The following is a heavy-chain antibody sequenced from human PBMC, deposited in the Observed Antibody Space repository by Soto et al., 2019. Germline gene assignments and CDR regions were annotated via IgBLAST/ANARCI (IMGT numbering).Heavy chain of an antibody. CDR1: GFTFSDHY. D-gene: IGHD6-19*01. V-gene: IGHV3-72*01. Sequence: GGSLRLSCAASGFTFSDHYMDWVRQAPGKGLEWVGRTRNKANSYTTEYAASVKGRFTISRDDSKNSLYLQMNSLKTEDTAVYYCARTRESSGWYIDAFDIWGQGTMVTVSS. CDR3: ARTRESSGWYIDAFDI. CDR2: TRNKANSYTT. J-gene: IGHJ3*02.